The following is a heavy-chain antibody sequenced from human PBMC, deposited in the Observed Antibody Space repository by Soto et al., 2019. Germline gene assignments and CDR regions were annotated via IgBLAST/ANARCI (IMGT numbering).Heavy chain of an antibody. CDR2: INHSGST. CDR3: ARAPAGKLRYFDWSPQSG. CDR1: GGSFSGYY. V-gene: IGHV4-34*01. J-gene: IGHJ4*02. Sequence: SETLSLTCAVHGGSFSGYYWSWIRQPPGKGLEWIGEINHSGSTNYNPSLKSRVTISVDTSKNQFSLKLSSVTAADTAVYYCARAPAGKLRYFDWSPQSGWGQGTLVTVSS. D-gene: IGHD3-9*01.